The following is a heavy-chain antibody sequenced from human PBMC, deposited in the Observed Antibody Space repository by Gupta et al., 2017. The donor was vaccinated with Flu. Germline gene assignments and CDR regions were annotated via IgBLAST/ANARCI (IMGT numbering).Heavy chain of an antibody. CDR2: ISYDGSNK. Sequence: QVQVVESGGGVAHPGRSLRLSCAASGFPFSDFGVHWARQAPGKGLEWVAVISYDGSNKFYVDSVKGRFTISRDNSKNTLYLQMNSLRAEDTAVYYCARDPEKFYDFWSTSYPGYYYTMNVWGQGTTVTVSS. J-gene: IGHJ6*02. V-gene: IGHV3-30*03. CDR1: GFPFSDFG. CDR3: ARDPEKFYDFWSTSYPGYYYTMNV. D-gene: IGHD3-3*01.